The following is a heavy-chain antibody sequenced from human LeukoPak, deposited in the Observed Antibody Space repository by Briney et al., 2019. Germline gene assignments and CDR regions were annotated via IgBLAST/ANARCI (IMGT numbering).Heavy chain of an antibody. J-gene: IGHJ6*02. D-gene: IGHD1-26*01. CDR1: GYTFTSYD. CDR2: MNPNSGNT. V-gene: IGHV1-8*01. Sequence: ASVKVSCKASGYTFTSYDINWVRQATGQGLEWMGWMNPNSGNTGYAQKFQGRVTMTRSTSISTAYMELSSLRSEDTAVYYCARGGVGATKYYYYYGMDVWGQGTTVTVSS. CDR3: ARGGVGATKYYYYYGMDV.